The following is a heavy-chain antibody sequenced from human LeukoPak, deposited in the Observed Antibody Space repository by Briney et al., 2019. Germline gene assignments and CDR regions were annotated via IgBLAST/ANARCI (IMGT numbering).Heavy chain of an antibody. CDR3: ANPPPTSSSPESYYYMDV. D-gene: IGHD6-6*01. J-gene: IGHJ6*03. CDR1: GFNFSSFV. CDR2: ISSSSSYI. Sequence: GGSLRLSCAGSGFNFSSFVMTWVRQAPGKGLEWVSSISSSSSYIYYADSVKGRFTISRDNAKNSLYLQMNSLRAEDTAVYYCANPPPTSSSPESYYYMDVWXXG. V-gene: IGHV3-21*01.